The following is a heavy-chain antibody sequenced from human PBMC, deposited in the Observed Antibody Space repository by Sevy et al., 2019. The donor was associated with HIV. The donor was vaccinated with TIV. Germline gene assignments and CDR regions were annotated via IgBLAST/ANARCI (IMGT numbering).Heavy chain of an antibody. D-gene: IGHD6-13*01. Sequence: ASVKVSCKASGGTFSSYAISWVRQAPGQGLEWMGGIIPIFGTANYAQKFQGRVTITADESTSTDYMELSSLRSEDTAVYYCARDSRRGPYSSSWYDYWGQGTLVTVSS. J-gene: IGHJ4*02. V-gene: IGHV1-69*13. CDR3: ARDSRRGPYSSSWYDY. CDR2: IIPIFGTA. CDR1: GGTFSSYA.